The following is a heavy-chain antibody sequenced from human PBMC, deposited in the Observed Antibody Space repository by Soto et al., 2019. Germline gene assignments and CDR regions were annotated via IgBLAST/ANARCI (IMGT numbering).Heavy chain of an antibody. J-gene: IGHJ4*02. CDR2: ISYDGSNK. Sequence: GGSLRLSCAASGFTFSSYGMFWVRQAPGRGLEWVAFISYDGSNKCSDSVKGRFTISRDNSKNTLYLQMNSLRAEDTAVYYCAKGSYSGRYSDFDCWGQGTLVTVPQ. CDR3: AKGSYSGRYSDFDC. CDR1: GFTFSSYG. D-gene: IGHD1-26*01. V-gene: IGHV3-30*18.